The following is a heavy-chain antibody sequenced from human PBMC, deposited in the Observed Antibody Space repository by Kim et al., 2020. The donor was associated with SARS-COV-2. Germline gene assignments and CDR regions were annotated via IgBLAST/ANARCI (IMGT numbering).Heavy chain of an antibody. V-gene: IGHV3-7*01. CDR3: ARALRRGSSSSGDAFDI. CDR1: GFTFSSYW. D-gene: IGHD6-13*01. J-gene: IGHJ3*02. CDR2: IKQDGSEK. Sequence: GGSLRLSCAASGFTFSSYWMSWVRQAPGKGLEWVANIKQDGSEKYYVDSVKGRFTISRDNAKNSLYLQMNSLRAEDTAVYYCARALRRGSSSSGDAFDIWGQGTMVTVSS.